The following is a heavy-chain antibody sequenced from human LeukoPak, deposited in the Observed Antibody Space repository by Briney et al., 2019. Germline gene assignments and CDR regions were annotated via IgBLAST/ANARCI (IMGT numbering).Heavy chain of an antibody. Sequence: SETLSLTCTVSGGSISSYYWSWIRQPAGKGLEWIGRIYTSGSTNYNPSLKSRVTMSVDTSKNQFSLKLSSVTAADTAVYYCARLPVDIAMVRRSYWYFDLWGRGTLVTVSS. CDR1: GGSISSYY. CDR3: ARLPVDIAMVRRSYWYFDL. CDR2: IYTSGST. V-gene: IGHV4-4*07. J-gene: IGHJ2*01. D-gene: IGHD5-18*01.